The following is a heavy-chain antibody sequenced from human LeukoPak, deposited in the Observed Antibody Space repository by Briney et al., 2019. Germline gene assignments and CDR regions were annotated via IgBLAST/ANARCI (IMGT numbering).Heavy chain of an antibody. V-gene: IGHV1-24*01. Sequence: ASVKVSCKVSGYTLTELSMHWVRQAPGKGLEWMGGFDPEDGETIYAQKFQGRVTMTEDTSTDTAYMELSSLRSEDTAVYYCATDPITMVRGVTTNWFDPWGQGTLVTVSS. J-gene: IGHJ5*02. D-gene: IGHD3-10*01. CDR1: GYTLTELS. CDR3: ATDPITMVRGVTTNWFDP. CDR2: FDPEDGET.